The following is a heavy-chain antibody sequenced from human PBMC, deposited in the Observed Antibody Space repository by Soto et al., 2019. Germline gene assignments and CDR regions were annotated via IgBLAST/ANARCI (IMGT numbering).Heavy chain of an antibody. V-gene: IGHV5-51*01. D-gene: IGHD3-22*01. CDR3: GRRVSSGYRDYYNGMDV. Sequence: GESLKISCTGSGYIFTSYWIACVRQMPGKGLEWMGIIYSGDSIIRYSPSFQGQVTISADKSIMTAYPQWSSLKASATAMYYCGRRVSSGYRDYYNGMDVWGKVTKVTVSS. CDR2: IYSGDSII. CDR1: GYIFTSYW. J-gene: IGHJ6*04.